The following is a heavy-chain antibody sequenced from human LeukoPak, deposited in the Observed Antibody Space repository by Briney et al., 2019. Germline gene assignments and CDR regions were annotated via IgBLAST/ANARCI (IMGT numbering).Heavy chain of an antibody. CDR3: ARGMVQYNWFDP. J-gene: IGHJ5*02. CDR2: IYYSGST. V-gene: IGHV4-59*01. Sequence: SETLSLTCTVSGGSISYYYWSWIRQPPGKGLEWIGYIYYSGSTNYNPSLKSRVTISVDTSKNQFSLKLSSVTAADTAVYYCARGMVQYNWFDPWGQGTLVTVSS. D-gene: IGHD2-8*01. CDR1: GGSISYYY.